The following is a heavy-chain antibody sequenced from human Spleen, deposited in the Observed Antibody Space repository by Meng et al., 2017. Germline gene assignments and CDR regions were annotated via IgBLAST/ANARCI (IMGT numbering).Heavy chain of an antibody. CDR3: ARGRTYYYDTNAYYYFDY. D-gene: IGHD3-22*01. Sequence: SETLSLTCTVSGGSMSSGSYYWSWIRQPAGKGLEWVGRVYYSGSTKYNPSLASRVTMSVDMSQNQFSLKLSSVTAADTAVYYCARGRTYYYDTNAYYYFDYWGQGTLVTVSS. V-gene: IGHV4-61*02. CDR2: VYYSGST. J-gene: IGHJ4*02. CDR1: GGSMSSGSYY.